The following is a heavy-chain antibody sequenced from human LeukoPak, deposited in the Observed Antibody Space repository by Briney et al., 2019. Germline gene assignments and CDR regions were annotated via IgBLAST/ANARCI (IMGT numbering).Heavy chain of an antibody. CDR1: GFTFSDYY. CDR2: ISGSGSSL. CDR3: ARRSSGWYSFDY. J-gene: IGHJ4*02. D-gene: IGHD6-19*01. Sequence: GGSLRLSCAASGFTFSDYYMNWIRQAPGKGLEWLSYISGSGSSLYYTDSVKGRFTISRDNAKKSLYLRMNSLRAEDTAVYYCARRSSGWYSFDYWGQGTQVTVSS. V-gene: IGHV3-11*01.